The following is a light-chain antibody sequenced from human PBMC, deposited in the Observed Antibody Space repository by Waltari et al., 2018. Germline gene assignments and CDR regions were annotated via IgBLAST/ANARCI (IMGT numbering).Light chain of an antibody. CDR1: NSNIGRNA. CDR3: ATWDGSLNCRV. V-gene: IGLV1-44*01. J-gene: IGLJ3*02. CDR2: SNN. Sequence: QPILTQSPSASGTPGQRVTISCSGSNSNIGRNAVNWYQQLQGTAPKLLIYSNNQRPAGVPDRFSASKSGTSASLAISGLQSEDEADYYCATWDGSLNCRVFGGGTKLTVL.